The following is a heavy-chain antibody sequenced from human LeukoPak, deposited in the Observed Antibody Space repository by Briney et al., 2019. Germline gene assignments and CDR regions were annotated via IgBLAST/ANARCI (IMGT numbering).Heavy chain of an antibody. CDR3: ARRRKPVYSNYLLDY. J-gene: IGHJ4*02. CDR2: INHSGST. CDR1: GGSFSGHY. D-gene: IGHD4-11*01. Sequence: SETLSLTCAVYGGSFSGHYWSWIRQPPGKGLEWIGEINHSGSTNYNPSLKSRVTISVDTSKNQFSLKLSSVTAADTAVYYCARRRKPVYSNYLLDYWGQGTLVTVSS. V-gene: IGHV4-34*01.